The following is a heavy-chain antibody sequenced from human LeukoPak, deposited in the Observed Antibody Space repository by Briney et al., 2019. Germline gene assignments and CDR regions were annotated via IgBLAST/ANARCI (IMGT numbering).Heavy chain of an antibody. CDR2: INSDGSST. J-gene: IGHJ4*02. Sequence: GGSLRLSXAASGFTFSSYWMHWVRQAPGKGMVWVSHINSDGSSTSYADSVKGRFTISRDNAKNTLYLQMNSLRAEDTAVYYCARVGRIAAAGGHFDYWGQGTLVTVSS. CDR3: ARVGRIAAAGGHFDY. D-gene: IGHD6-13*01. CDR1: GFTFSSYW. V-gene: IGHV3-74*01.